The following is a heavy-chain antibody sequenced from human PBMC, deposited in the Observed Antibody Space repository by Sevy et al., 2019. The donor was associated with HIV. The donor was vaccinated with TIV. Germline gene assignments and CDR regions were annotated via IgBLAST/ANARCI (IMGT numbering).Heavy chain of an antibody. J-gene: IGHJ4*02. CDR2: ISWNSGSI. D-gene: IGHD5-12*01. V-gene: IGHV3-9*01. Sequence: GGSLRLSCAASGFTFDDYAMHWVRQAPGKGLEWVSSISWNSGSIGYADSVKGRFTISRDNAKNSLYLQMNSLRAEDTALYYCAKHSGYSGYDELYYFDYWGQGTLVTVSS. CDR1: GFTFDDYA. CDR3: AKHSGYSGYDELYYFDY.